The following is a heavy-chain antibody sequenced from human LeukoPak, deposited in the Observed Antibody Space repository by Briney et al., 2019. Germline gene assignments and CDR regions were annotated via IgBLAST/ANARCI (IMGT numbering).Heavy chain of an antibody. D-gene: IGHD3-22*01. CDR2: ISSSSTTI. Sequence: GGSLRLSCAATGFTFSSYNMNWVRQAPGKGLEWVSYISSSSTTIYYADSVKGRFTISRDNAKNSLFLQMNSLRAEDTAVYYCAIIGDASGYNFVEYFHHWGQGTLVTVSS. CDR1: GFTFSSYN. J-gene: IGHJ1*01. CDR3: AIIGDASGYNFVEYFHH. V-gene: IGHV3-48*04.